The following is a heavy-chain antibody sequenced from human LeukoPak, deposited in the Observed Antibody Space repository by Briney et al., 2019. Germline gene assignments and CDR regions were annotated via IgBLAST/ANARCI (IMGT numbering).Heavy chain of an antibody. CDR2: IYYSGST. J-gene: IGHJ6*04. Sequence: SETLSLTCTVSGGSISSYYWSWIRQPPGKGLEWIGYIYYSGSTNYNPSLKSRVTISVDSSKNQFSLKLSSVTAADTAVYYCAELGITMIGGVWGKGTTVTISS. V-gene: IGHV4-59*01. CDR1: GGSISSYY. D-gene: IGHD3-10*02. CDR3: AELGITMIGGV.